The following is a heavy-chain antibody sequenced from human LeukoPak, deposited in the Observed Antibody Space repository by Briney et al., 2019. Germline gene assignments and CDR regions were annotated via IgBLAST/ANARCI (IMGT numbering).Heavy chain of an antibody. CDR2: IYSGGST. J-gene: IGHJ4*02. V-gene: IGHV3-53*01. CDR1: GFTVSSNY. D-gene: IGHD1-26*01. CDR3: ARIVGATTRPYFDY. Sequence: PGGSLRLSCAASGFTVSSNYMSWVRQAPGKGLEWVSVIYSGGSTYYADSVKGRFTISRDNAKNSLYLQMNSLRAEDTAVYYCARIVGATTRPYFDYWGQGTLVTVSS.